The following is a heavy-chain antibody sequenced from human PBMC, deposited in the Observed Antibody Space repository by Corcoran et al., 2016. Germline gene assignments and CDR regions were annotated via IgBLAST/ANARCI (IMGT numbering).Heavy chain of an antibody. D-gene: IGHD6-19*01. CDR1: GFTFSSYG. CDR2: ISFDGKVQ. Sequence: QVQLVESGGGVVQPGRSLRLSCTASGFTFSSYGMHWVRQAPGKGLEWVAVISFDGKVQYYADSVKGRFSISRDSSKNTLYLQMNSLRIEDTDVYYWARERTPTGAVADDCWGQGTLVTVSS. J-gene: IGHJ4*02. V-gene: IGHV3-30*03. CDR3: ARERTPTGAVADDC.